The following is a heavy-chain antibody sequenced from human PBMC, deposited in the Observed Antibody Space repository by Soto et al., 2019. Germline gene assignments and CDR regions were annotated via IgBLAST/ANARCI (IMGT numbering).Heavy chain of an antibody. V-gene: IGHV3-23*01. CDR3: AKDISYSNDRPEYYFDY. J-gene: IGHJ4*02. CDR2: ISGSGGST. CDR1: GFTFSSYA. Sequence: EVQLLESGGGLVQPGGSLRLSCAASGFTFSSYAMSWVRQAPGKGLEWVSAISGSGGSTYYADSVKGRFTISRDNSKNTLYLQMNSLRAEDTAVYYCAKDISYSNDRPEYYFDYWGQGTLVTVSS. D-gene: IGHD4-4*01.